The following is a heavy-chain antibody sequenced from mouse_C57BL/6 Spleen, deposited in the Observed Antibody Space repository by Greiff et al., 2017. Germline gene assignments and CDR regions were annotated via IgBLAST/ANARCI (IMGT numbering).Heavy chain of an antibody. Sequence: EVQRVESGGGLVKPGGSLKLSCAASGFTFSSYTMSWVRQTPEKRLEWVATISGGGGNTYYPDSVKGRFTISRDNAKNTLYLQMNSLRSEDTALYYCARQGYYGSSYFDYWGQGTTLTVSS. CDR3: ARQGYYGSSYFDY. CDR1: GFTFSSYT. D-gene: IGHD1-1*01. J-gene: IGHJ2*01. V-gene: IGHV5-9*01. CDR2: ISGGGGNT.